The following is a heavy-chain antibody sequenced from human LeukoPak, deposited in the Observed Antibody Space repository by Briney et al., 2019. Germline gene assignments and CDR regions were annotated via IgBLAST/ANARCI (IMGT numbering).Heavy chain of an antibody. CDR2: INPTGGST. Sequence: ASVKVSCKASGYTFTSYYIYWVRQAPGQGLEWMGIINPTGGSTSYAQKFQGGVTMTRDMSTSTVYMELSSLRSEDTAVYYCARDPDYYGSGSYDYWGQGTLVTVSS. CDR1: GYTFTSYY. CDR3: ARDPDYYGSGSYDY. J-gene: IGHJ4*02. D-gene: IGHD3-10*01. V-gene: IGHV1-46*01.